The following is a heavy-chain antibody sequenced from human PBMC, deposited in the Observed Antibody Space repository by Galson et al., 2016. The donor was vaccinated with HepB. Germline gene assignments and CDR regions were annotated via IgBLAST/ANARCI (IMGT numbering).Heavy chain of an antibody. V-gene: IGHV5-51*01. Sequence: QSGAEVKKPGESLRISCQGSGDSYPSYWIAWVRQMPGKGLELLGIIYLSDSDTRYSPSFQGQVTISVDKSISTAYLHWSSLEASDTAMYYCARRLIADFQDALYIWGQGTMVTVSS. J-gene: IGHJ3*02. D-gene: IGHD3-16*02. CDR1: GDSYPSYW. CDR3: ARRLIADFQDALYI. CDR2: IYLSDSDT.